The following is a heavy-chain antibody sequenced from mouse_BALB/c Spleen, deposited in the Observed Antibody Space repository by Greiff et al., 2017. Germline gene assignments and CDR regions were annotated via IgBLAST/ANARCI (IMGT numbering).Heavy chain of an antibody. CDR2: ISSGSSTI. J-gene: IGHJ1*01. CDR1: GFTFSSFG. CDR3: ARKYGNYWYFDV. V-gene: IGHV5-17*02. Sequence: EVKLMESGGGLVQPGGSRKLSCAASGFTFSSFGMHWVRQAPEKGLEWVAYISSGSSTIYYADTVKGRFTISRDNPKNTLFLQMTSLRSEDTAMYYCARKYGNYWYFDVWGAGTTVTVSS. D-gene: IGHD2-10*02.